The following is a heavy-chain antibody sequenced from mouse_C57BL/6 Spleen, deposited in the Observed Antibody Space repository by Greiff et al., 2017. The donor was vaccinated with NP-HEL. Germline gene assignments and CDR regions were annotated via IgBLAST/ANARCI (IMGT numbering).Heavy chain of an antibody. Sequence: EVKVVESGGGLVKPGGSLKLSCAASGFTFSSYAMSWVRQTPEKRLEWVATISDGGSYTYYPDNVKGRFTISRDNAKNHLYLQMSHLKSEDTAMYCCARGELGRSPDWYFDVWGTGTTVTVSS. D-gene: IGHD4-1*01. CDR2: ISDGGSYT. CDR3: ARGELGRSPDWYFDV. V-gene: IGHV5-4*03. CDR1: GFTFSSYA. J-gene: IGHJ1*03.